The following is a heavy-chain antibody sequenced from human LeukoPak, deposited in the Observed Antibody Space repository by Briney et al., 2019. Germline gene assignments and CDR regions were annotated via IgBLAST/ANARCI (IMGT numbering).Heavy chain of an antibody. CDR1: GYTFTAYY. CDR3: ARDQNYDSSGYTH. CDR2: ISAYNGNT. D-gene: IGHD3-22*01. J-gene: IGHJ4*02. V-gene: IGHV1-18*04. Sequence: GASVKVSCKASGYTFTAYYIHWVRQAPGQGLEWMGWISAYNGNTNYAQKLQGRVTMTTDTSTSAAYMELRSLRSDDTAVYYCARDQNYDSSGYTHWGQGTLVTVSS.